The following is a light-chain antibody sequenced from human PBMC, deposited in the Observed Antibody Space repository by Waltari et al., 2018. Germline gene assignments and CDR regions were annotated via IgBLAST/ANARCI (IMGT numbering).Light chain of an antibody. Sequence: QSALTQPASVSGSPGQSITISCTGTSSDVGSYNFVSWYQQHPGNAPKLMIYEATQRPSGVSDRFSGSKSGNTASLTISGLQAEDEADYYCCSYAGSNTWVFGGGTKVTVL. CDR3: CSYAGSNTWV. CDR2: EAT. V-gene: IGLV2-23*01. J-gene: IGLJ3*02. CDR1: SSDVGSYNF.